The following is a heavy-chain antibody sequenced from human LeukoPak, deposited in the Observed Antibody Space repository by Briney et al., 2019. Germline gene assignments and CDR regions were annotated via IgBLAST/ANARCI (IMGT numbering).Heavy chain of an antibody. CDR1: GFSLSTSGMR. V-gene: IGHV2-70*04. CDR3: ARLESSDAFVY. D-gene: IGHD6-19*01. Sequence: SGPALVKPTQTLTLTCTFSGFSLSTSGMRVSWMRQPPGKALEWLARLDWDDDKFYSAFLKTRLTISKDTSKNQVIPIMTNMDPVYIAAYYCARLESSDAFVYWGEGTLVTVSS. J-gene: IGHJ4*02. CDR2: LDWDDDK.